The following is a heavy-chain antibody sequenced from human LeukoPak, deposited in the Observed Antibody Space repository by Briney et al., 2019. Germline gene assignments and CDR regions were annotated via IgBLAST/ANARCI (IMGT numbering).Heavy chain of an antibody. CDR2: IRSKAYGGTT. D-gene: IGHD3-22*01. Sequence: PGGSLRLSCTASGFTFGDYAMSWVRQAPGKGLEWVGFIRSKAYGGTTEYAASVKGRFTISRDDSKSIAYLQMNSLKTEDTAVYYCTRPYYDSSGYYYVDDYWGQGTLVTVSS. CDR3: TRPYYDSSGYYYVDDY. J-gene: IGHJ4*02. V-gene: IGHV3-49*04. CDR1: GFTFGDYA.